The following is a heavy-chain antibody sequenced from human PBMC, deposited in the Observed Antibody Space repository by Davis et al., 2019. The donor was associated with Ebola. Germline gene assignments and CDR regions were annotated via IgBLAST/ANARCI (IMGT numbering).Heavy chain of an antibody. V-gene: IGHV1-18*01. CDR1: GYTFTSYG. CDR2: ISAYNGNT. J-gene: IGHJ6*02. D-gene: IGHD3-10*01. Sequence: ASVKVSCKASGYTFTSYGISWVRQAPGQGLEWMGWISAYNGNTNYAQKLQGRVTMTTDTSTSTAYMELRSLRSDDTAVYYCARVGGGSGSYYKRGYYGMDVWGQGTTVTVSS. CDR3: ARVGGGSGSYYKRGYYGMDV.